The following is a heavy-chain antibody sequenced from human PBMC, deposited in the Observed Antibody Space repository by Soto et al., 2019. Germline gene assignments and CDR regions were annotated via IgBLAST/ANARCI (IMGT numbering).Heavy chain of an antibody. CDR2: IIPIFGTA. CDR3: ARDADTAAGTGDAFDI. Sequence: QVQLVQSGAEVKKPGSSVKVSCKASGGTFSSYAISWVRQAPGQGLEWMGGIIPIFGTANYAQKFQGRVTITXXEXTTXAEVELSSLRSEDTAVYYCARDADTAAGTGDAFDIWGQGTMVTVSS. CDR1: GGTFSSYA. V-gene: IGHV1-69*05. D-gene: IGHD6-13*01. J-gene: IGHJ3*02.